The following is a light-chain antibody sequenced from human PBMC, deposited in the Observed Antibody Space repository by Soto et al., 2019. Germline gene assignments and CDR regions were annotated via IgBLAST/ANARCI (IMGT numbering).Light chain of an antibody. V-gene: IGLV2-14*01. J-gene: IGLJ1*01. CDR3: SSYSISTAYL. CDR2: EVS. CDR1: SSDVGGYDY. Sequence: QSVLTQPASVTGSPGQSITISCTGTSSDVGGYDYVSWYQLHPAKAPKLMVFEVSNRPSGVSYRFSGSKSGNTASLTISGLHAEDEADYFCSSYSISTAYLFGTGTKVTVL.